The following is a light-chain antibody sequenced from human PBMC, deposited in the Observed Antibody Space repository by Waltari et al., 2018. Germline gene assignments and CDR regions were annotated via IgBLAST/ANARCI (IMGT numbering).Light chain of an antibody. V-gene: IGLV1-47*01. CDR2: RNN. CDR1: SSNSGTNH. Sequence: QSVLTQPPSASGTPGQRVTIPCSGGSSNSGTNHVYWYQQPPGTAPKLLIYRNNQRPSGVPDRFSGSKSGTSASLTISGLRSEDEADYYCAAWDDSLSGPVFGGGAKLTVL. J-gene: IGLJ2*01. CDR3: AAWDDSLSGPV.